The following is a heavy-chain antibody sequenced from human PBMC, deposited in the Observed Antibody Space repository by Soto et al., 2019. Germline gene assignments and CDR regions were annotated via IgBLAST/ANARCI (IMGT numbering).Heavy chain of an antibody. J-gene: IGHJ4*02. CDR2: VSTTGVT. D-gene: IGHD2-21*01. CDR1: GFTFDAYA. V-gene: IGHV3-23*01. Sequence: GGSLRLSCAASGFTFDAYAMTWVRQAPGRGLEWVSTVSTTGVTSYADSVKGRLTISRDNSRTTLSLQMNSLRADDTAIYYCAKAALQRDGGEVFDHWGQGTLVTVSS. CDR3: AKAALQRDGGEVFDH.